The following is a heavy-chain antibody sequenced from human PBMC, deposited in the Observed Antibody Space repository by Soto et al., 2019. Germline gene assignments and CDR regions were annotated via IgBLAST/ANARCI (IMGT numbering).Heavy chain of an antibody. V-gene: IGHV1-69*08. CDR3: AREGGSSSSPFAFDI. CDR1: GGTFSSYT. Sequence: QVQLVQSGAEVKKPGSSVKVSCKASGGTFSSYTISWVRQAPGQGLEWMGRIIPILGIANYAQKFQGRVTITADKSTSTAYMGLSSLRSEDTAVYYCAREGGSSSSPFAFDIWGQGTMVTVSS. D-gene: IGHD6-6*01. CDR2: IIPILGIA. J-gene: IGHJ3*02.